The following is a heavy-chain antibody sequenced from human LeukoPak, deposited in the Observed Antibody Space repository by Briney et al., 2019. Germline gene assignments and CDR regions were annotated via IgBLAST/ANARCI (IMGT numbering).Heavy chain of an antibody. CDR1: GGSISSSSYY. CDR3: ARIGVVPADKHFDY. CDR2: IYYSGST. D-gene: IGHD2-2*01. Sequence: PSETLSLTCTVSGGSISSSSYYWGWIRQPPGKGLEWIGSIYYSGSTYYNPSLKSRVPISVDTSKNQFSLKLSSVTAADTAVYYCARIGVVPADKHFDYWGQGTLVTVSS. J-gene: IGHJ4*02. V-gene: IGHV4-39*01.